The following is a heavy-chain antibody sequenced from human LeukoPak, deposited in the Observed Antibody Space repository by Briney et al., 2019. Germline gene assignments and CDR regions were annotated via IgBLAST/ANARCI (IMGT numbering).Heavy chain of an antibody. D-gene: IGHD3-3*01. J-gene: IGHJ4*02. Sequence: PSETLSLTCTVSGGSISSGSYHWNWIRQPAGKGLECIGRIYTSGSTNYNPSLKGRVTISVDTSKNQFSLKLSSVTAADTAVYYCSRDWSGSYFDYWGQGTLVTVSS. CDR1: GGSISSGSYH. CDR2: IYTSGST. CDR3: SRDWSGSYFDY. V-gene: IGHV4-61*02.